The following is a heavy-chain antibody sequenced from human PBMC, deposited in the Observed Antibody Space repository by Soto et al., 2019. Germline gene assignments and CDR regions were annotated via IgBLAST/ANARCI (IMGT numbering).Heavy chain of an antibody. J-gene: IGHJ6*02. Sequence: GASVKVSCKASGGTFSSYAISWVRQAPGQGLEWMGGIIPIFGTANYAQKFQGRVTITADESTSTAYMELSSLRSEDTAVYYWARYLLPVHYGMDGWGQGTTVNVSS. V-gene: IGHV1-69*13. CDR1: GGTFSSYA. CDR2: IIPIFGTA. CDR3: ARYLLPVHYGMDG.